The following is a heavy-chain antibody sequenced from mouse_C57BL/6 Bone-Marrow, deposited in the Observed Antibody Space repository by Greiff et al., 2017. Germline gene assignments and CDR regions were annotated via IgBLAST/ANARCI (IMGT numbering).Heavy chain of an antibody. CDR2: IDPEDGET. J-gene: IGHJ2*01. V-gene: IGHV14-2*01. D-gene: IGHD2-1*01. CDR1: GFNIKDYY. CDR3: ARSYYGNSYFDY. Sequence: EVQLQQPGAELVKPGASVKLSCTASGFNIKDYYMHWVKQRTEQGLEWIERIDPEDGETKYDPNFQGKATITADTSSNTAYLQLSSLTAEDTAVYYCARSYYGNSYFDYWGQGTTLTVSS.